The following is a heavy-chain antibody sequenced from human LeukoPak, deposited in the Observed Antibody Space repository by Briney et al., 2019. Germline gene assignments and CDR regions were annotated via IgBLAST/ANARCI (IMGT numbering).Heavy chain of an antibody. CDR1: GGTFSSYA. D-gene: IGHD3-3*01. CDR2: IIPIFGTA. J-gene: IGHJ4*02. CDR3: ARGPRPYDFWSGPLDY. V-gene: IGHV1-69*13. Sequence: SVKVSCKASGGTFSSYAISWVRQAPGQGLEWVGGIIPIFGTANYAQKFQGRVTITADESTSTAYMELSSLRSEDTAVYYCARGPRPYDFWSGPLDYWGQGTLVTVSS.